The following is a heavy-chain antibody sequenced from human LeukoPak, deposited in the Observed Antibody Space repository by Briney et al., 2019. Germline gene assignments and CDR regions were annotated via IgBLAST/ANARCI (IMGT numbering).Heavy chain of an antibody. J-gene: IGHJ4*02. D-gene: IGHD6-13*01. CDR3: ASASSHRIAAGGDY. CDR2: INSDGSGR. V-gene: IGHV3-74*01. Sequence: GGSLRLSCAASGFTFNDYYMSWIRQAPGKGLVWVSRINSDGSGRNYADSVKGRFTISRDNAKNTLYLQMNSLRAEDTAVYYCASASSHRIAAGGDYWGQGTLVTVSS. CDR1: GFTFNDYY.